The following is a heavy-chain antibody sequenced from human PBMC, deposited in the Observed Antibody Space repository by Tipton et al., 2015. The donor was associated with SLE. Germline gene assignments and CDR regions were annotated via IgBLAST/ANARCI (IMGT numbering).Heavy chain of an antibody. D-gene: IGHD6-13*01. CDR3: ARTGYSSSWLYFQH. Sequence: TLSLTCAVYGGSFSAYYWSWIRQPPGKGLEWIGSIYYSGSTYYNPSLKSRVTISVDTSKNQFSLKLSSVTAADTAVYYCARTGYSSSWLYFQHWGQGTLVTVSS. CDR1: GGSFSAYY. CDR2: IYYSGST. J-gene: IGHJ1*01. V-gene: IGHV4-34*01.